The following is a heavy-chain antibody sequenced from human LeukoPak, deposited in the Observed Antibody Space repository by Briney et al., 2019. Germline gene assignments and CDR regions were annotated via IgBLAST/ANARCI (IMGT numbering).Heavy chain of an antibody. D-gene: IGHD3-22*01. CDR3: AAGAYYDSSGYSAYYFDY. J-gene: IGHJ4*02. CDR2: INHSGST. Sequence: PSETLSLTCAVYGGSFNDYYWSWIRQPPGKGLEWIGEINHSGSTNYNPSLKSRVTILVDTSKNQFSLKLSSVTAADTAVYYCAAGAYYDSSGYSAYYFDYWGQGTLVTVSS. CDR1: GGSFNDYY. V-gene: IGHV4-34*01.